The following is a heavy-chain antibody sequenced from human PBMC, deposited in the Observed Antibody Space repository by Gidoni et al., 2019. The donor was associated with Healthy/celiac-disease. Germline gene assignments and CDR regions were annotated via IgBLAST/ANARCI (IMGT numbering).Heavy chain of an antibody. CDR2: ISGSGGST. J-gene: IGHJ6*02. Sequence: EVQLLESGGGLVQPGGSLRLSCQASGFTFSSYAMSWVRQAPGKGLEWVSAISGSGGSTYYADSVKGRFTISRDNSKNTLYLQMNSLRAEDTAVYYCARRGYLWFGELPYYYGMDVWGQGTTVTVSS. D-gene: IGHD3-10*01. CDR1: GFTFSSYA. CDR3: ARRGYLWFGELPYYYGMDV. V-gene: IGHV3-23*01.